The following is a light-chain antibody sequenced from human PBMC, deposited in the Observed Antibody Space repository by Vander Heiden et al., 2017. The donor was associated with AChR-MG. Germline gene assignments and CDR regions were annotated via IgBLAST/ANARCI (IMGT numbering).Light chain of an antibody. J-gene: IGKJ1*01. Sequence: VLTQSPPTLSLSPGERATLSCRASQSVSSYLAWYQQKPGQAPRLLIYDASNRATGIPARFSGSGSGTDFTLTISSLEPEDFAVYYCQQRSNWPPWTFGQGTKVEIK. V-gene: IGKV3-11*01. CDR2: DAS. CDR3: QQRSNWPPWT. CDR1: QSVSSY.